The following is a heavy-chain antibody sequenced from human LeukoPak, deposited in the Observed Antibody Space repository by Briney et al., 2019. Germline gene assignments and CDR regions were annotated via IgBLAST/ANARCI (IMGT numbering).Heavy chain of an antibody. CDR3: ARELGGVDH. D-gene: IGHD3-16*01. Sequence: SQTLSLTCAISGDSVSSNSGAWNWIRQSPSRGLEWLGSTYYRSQWYNEYGVSVKSRLTISTDTSKNQFSRQLNAVTPEDTAAYYCARELGGVDHWGQGTLVTVSS. V-gene: IGHV6-1*01. CDR1: GDSVSSNSGA. CDR2: TYYRSQWYN. J-gene: IGHJ4*02.